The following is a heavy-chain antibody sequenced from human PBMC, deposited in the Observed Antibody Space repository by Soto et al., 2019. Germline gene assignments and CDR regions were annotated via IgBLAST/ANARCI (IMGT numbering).Heavy chain of an antibody. CDR2: IIPIFGTA. CDR1: GCTFSSYA. V-gene: IGHV1-69*13. Sequence: ASVKVSCKASGCTFSSYAISWVRQAPGQGLEWMGGIIPIFGTANYAQKFQGRVTITADESTSTAYMELSSLRSEDTAVYYCARDRALVTRIAVAEDGMEVWGQGTTVTVSS. J-gene: IGHJ6*02. CDR3: ARDRALVTRIAVAEDGMEV. D-gene: IGHD6-19*01.